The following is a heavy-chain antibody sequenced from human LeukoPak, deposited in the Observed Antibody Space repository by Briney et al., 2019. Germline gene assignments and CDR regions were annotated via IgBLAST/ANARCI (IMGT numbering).Heavy chain of an antibody. CDR3: ARDLTSGRKSFDY. CDR2: ISSSSNYI. Sequence: PGGSRRFSCVGSGFTFSSYGMTWVRQAPGKGLEWVSYISSSSNYIYYADAVEGRFTISRDNAKNSLYLQMDSLRAEDTAVYFCARDLTSGRKSFDYWGQGTVVAVSP. CDR1: GFTFSSYG. J-gene: IGHJ4*02. D-gene: IGHD6-19*01. V-gene: IGHV3-21*01.